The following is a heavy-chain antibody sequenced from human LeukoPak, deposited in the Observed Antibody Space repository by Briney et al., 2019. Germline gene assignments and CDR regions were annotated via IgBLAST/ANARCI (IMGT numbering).Heavy chain of an antibody. D-gene: IGHD1-26*01. Sequence: SETLSLTCTVSGGSISSYYWGWIRQPPGKGLEWIGSIYYSGSTYYNPSLKSRVTISVDTSKNQFSLKLSSVTAADTAVYYCARPNIVGATYFDYWGQGTLVTVSS. CDR2: IYYSGST. CDR3: ARPNIVGATYFDY. J-gene: IGHJ4*02. CDR1: GGSISSYY. V-gene: IGHV4-39*01.